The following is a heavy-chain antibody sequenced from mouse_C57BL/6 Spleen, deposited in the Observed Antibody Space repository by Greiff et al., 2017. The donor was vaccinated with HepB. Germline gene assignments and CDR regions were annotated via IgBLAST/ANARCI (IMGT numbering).Heavy chain of an antibody. CDR1: GYTFTSYG. Sequence: VKLLESGAELARPGASVKLSCKASGYTFTSYGISWVKQRTGQGLEWIGEIYPRSGNTYYNEKFKGKATLTADKSSSTAYMELRSLTSEDSAVYFCARWDYGSSSYWGQGTTLTVSS. D-gene: IGHD1-1*01. J-gene: IGHJ2*01. CDR2: IYPRSGNT. V-gene: IGHV1-81*01. CDR3: ARWDYGSSSY.